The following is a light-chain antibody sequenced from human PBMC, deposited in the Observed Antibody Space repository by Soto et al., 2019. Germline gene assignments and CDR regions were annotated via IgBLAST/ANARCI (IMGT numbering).Light chain of an antibody. CDR1: SSDVGGYKF. CDR3: SSYTSSSTML. Sequence: QSALTQAASVSGSPGQSITISCTGTSSDVGGYKFVSWYQHHPGKAPKLMIYAVSNRPSGVSNRFSGSKSGNTASLTISGLQAEDEADYYCSSYTSSSTMLFGGGTKLTVL. CDR2: AVS. J-gene: IGLJ2*01. V-gene: IGLV2-14*03.